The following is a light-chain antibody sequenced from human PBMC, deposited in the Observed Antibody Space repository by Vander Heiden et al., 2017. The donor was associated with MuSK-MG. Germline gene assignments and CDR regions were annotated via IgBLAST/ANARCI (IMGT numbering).Light chain of an antibody. CDR2: GAS. Sequence: EIVLTQSPGTLSLSPGERATLSCRASQSVSSSYLAWYQQKPGQAPRLLIYGASSRATGIPDRFSGSGSGTDFTLTISRLEPEHFAVYYCQQDGSSHVTFGQGTKVEIK. V-gene: IGKV3-20*01. CDR3: QQDGSSHVT. J-gene: IGKJ1*01. CDR1: QSVSSSY.